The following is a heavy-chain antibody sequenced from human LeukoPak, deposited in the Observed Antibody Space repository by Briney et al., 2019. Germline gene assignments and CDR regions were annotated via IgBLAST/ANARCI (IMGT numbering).Heavy chain of an antibody. CDR1: GFTFSSYA. CDR2: ISGSGGST. D-gene: IGHD1-1*01. CDR3: AKVGSVLEPDGYYFDY. J-gene: IGHJ4*02. V-gene: IGHV3-23*01. Sequence: GGSLRLSCAASGFTFSSYAMSWVRQAPGKGLEWVSAISGSGGSTYCADSVKGRFTISRDNSKNTLYLQMNSLRAEDTAVYYCAKVGSVLEPDGYYFDYWGQGTLVTVSS.